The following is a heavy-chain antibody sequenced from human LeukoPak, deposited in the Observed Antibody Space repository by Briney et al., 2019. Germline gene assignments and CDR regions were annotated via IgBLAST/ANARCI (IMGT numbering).Heavy chain of an antibody. J-gene: IGHJ6*02. Sequence: GGSLRLSCAASGFSFSDYAMDWVRQAPGKGLEWVSAISSNSAYIYYADSVKGRFTISRDNAKSSVSLQMNGLRDDDTAVYYSARIFRYQLVDYYALDVWGQGTTVTVSS. V-gene: IGHV3-21*01. CDR2: ISSNSAYI. CDR3: ARIFRYQLVDYYALDV. D-gene: IGHD2-2*01. CDR1: GFSFSDYA.